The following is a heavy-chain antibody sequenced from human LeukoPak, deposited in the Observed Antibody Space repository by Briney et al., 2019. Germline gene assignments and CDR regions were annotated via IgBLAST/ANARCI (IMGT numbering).Heavy chain of an antibody. V-gene: IGHV3-66*01. Sequence: GGSLRLSCAASEFSVGSNYMTWVRQAPGKGLEWVSLIYSGGSTYYADSVKGRFTISRDNAKTSLYLQMNSLRAEDTAVYYCATEITPYYYMDVWGKGTTVTVSS. CDR3: ATEITPYYYMDV. J-gene: IGHJ6*03. CDR1: EFSVGSNY. CDR2: IYSGGST. D-gene: IGHD5-24*01.